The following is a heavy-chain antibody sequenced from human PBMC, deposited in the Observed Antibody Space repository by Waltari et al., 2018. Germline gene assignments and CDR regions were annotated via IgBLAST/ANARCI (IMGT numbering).Heavy chain of an antibody. J-gene: IGHJ4*02. CDR2: IIPIFGTA. V-gene: IGHV1-69*01. CDR1: GGTFSSYA. Sequence: QVQLVQSGAEVKKPGSSVKVSCKASGGTFSSYAISWVRQAPGQGLEWMGGIIPIFGTANYAQKFQGRVTITADESTSTAYMELSSLRSEDTAVYYCARLDGFGELLNVDYWGQGTLVTVSS. D-gene: IGHD3-10*01. CDR3: ARLDGFGELLNVDY.